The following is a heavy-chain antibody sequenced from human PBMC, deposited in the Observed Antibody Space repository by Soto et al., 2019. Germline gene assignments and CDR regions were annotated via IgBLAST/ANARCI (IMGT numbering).Heavy chain of an antibody. D-gene: IGHD6-13*01. CDR1: GFTFSTYA. CDR3: AHMGQLVTFRY. V-gene: IGHV3-23*01. CDR2: ISGSGDST. Sequence: GGSLRLSCAASGFTFSTYAMNWVRQAPGKGLEWVSGISGSGDSTYYADSVKGRFTVSRDNSKNTLYLQMNSLRAEDTATYYCAHMGQLVTFRYWGQGTLVTVSS. J-gene: IGHJ4*02.